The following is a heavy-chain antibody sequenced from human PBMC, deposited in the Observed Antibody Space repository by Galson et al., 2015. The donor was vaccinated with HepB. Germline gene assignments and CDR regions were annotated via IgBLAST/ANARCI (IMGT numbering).Heavy chain of an antibody. D-gene: IGHD5-18*01. V-gene: IGHV5-51*01. Sequence: QSGAEVKKPGESLKISCKGSGYSFTNYWIAWVRQMPGIGLEWMGINNPGDADIRHRPFFQGQVTISVDKSLTTAYLQWKSLKASDSAMDYCARVNTTGHSFYHMDVWGTGTTVTVSS. CDR3: ARVNTTGHSFYHMDV. CDR2: NNPGDADI. J-gene: IGHJ6*03. CDR1: GYSFTNYW.